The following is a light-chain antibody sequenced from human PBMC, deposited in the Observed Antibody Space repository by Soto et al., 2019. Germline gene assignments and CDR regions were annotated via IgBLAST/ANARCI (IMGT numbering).Light chain of an antibody. V-gene: IGKV1-39*01. CDR2: AAS. Sequence: DIQMTQSPSSLSASVGDRVTITCRASQSLNSYLNSYQQKPGKAPKFLIYAASSLQSGVPSRFSGSGSWTDFTLTTSSLQSEDCATYYCQQSSSSPWTFGQGTKVEI. CDR3: QQSSSSPWT. J-gene: IGKJ1*01. CDR1: QSLNSY.